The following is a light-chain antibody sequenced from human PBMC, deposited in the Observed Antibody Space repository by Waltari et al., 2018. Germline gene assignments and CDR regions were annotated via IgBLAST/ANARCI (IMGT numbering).Light chain of an antibody. Sequence: QSILTQPPSVSAAPGQRVTVTCSGTNHNTGLNYVSWYQQLPGQAPKLLIYEDDKRPSDIPDRFSASKSGTSAPLAISGLQTGDEADYYCGTWDISQTPRQVFGGGTKVTVL. J-gene: IGLJ3*02. CDR2: EDD. V-gene: IGLV1-51*02. CDR3: GTWDISQTPRQV. CDR1: NHNTGLNY.